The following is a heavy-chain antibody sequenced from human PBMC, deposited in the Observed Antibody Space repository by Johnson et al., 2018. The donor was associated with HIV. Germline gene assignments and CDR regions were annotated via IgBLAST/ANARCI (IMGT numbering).Heavy chain of an antibody. D-gene: IGHD5-12*01. J-gene: IGHJ3*02. V-gene: IGHV3-30*14. CDR3: TSTIEVVPTGRSYDAFDI. CDR1: GFIFSSYA. CDR2: ISFDGSPK. Sequence: VQPVESGGGVAQPGRSLRLSCGASGFIFSSYAMHWVRLAPGTGLEWVALISFDGSPKYYAASVKGRFTISRENAKTSLYLQMNSLTTDDTAVFYCTSTIEVVPTGRSYDAFDIWGQGTMVTVSS.